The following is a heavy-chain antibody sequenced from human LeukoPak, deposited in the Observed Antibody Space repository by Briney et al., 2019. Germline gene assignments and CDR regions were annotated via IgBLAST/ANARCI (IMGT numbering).Heavy chain of an antibody. Sequence: SETLSLTCTVSGGSISSYYWSWIRQPAGKGLEWIGRIYTSGSTNYNPSLKSRVTMSVDTSKSQFSLKLSSVTAADTAVYYCARVQYSSSWYEEKSRSWFDPWGQGTLVTVSS. CDR3: ARVQYSSSWYEEKSRSWFDP. CDR2: IYTSGST. J-gene: IGHJ5*02. V-gene: IGHV4-4*07. D-gene: IGHD6-13*01. CDR1: GGSISSYY.